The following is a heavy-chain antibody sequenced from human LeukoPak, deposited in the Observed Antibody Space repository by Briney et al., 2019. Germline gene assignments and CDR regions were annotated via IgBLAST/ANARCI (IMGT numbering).Heavy chain of an antibody. Sequence: GGSLRLSCTVSGFIVGSKYMSWVRQAPGKGLEWVAVIYSGGATYYAGSVKGRFTISRDNTKSTLYLQMNSLEAEDRAVYYCARAAFASSWYEGGLDVWGQGTFVTVSS. D-gene: IGHD6-13*01. CDR3: ARAAFASSWYEGGLDV. V-gene: IGHV3-66*01. CDR2: IYSGGAT. CDR1: GFIVGSKY. J-gene: IGHJ6*02.